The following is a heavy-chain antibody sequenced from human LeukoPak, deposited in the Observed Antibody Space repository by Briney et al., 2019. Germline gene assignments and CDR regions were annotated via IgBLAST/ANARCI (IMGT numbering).Heavy chain of an antibody. D-gene: IGHD6-19*01. J-gene: IGHJ6*01. CDR1: GFDFSKYL. V-gene: IGHV3-74*01. CDR2: INTDGTVT. Sequence: GGSLRLSCAASGFDFSKYLMLWVRQAPGKGLESVSRINTDGTVTTYADSVKGRFTVSRDNADNTMFLQMNGVRDEDTAVYYCATKQWLAPPPDSWGQGTPVTVSS. CDR3: ATKQWLAPPPDS.